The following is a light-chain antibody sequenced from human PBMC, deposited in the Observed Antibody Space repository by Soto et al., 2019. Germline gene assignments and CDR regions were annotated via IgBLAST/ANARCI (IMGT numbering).Light chain of an antibody. CDR1: SSNIGSNY. Sequence: QPVLTQPPSASGTPGQRVTISCSGSSSNIGSNYVYWYQQLPGTAPKLLIYRNNQRPSGVPDRFSGSKSGTSASLAISGLRSEDEADYYCTAWDDSLRVVFGGGTQLTVL. CDR3: TAWDDSLRVV. V-gene: IGLV1-47*01. CDR2: RNN. J-gene: IGLJ2*01.